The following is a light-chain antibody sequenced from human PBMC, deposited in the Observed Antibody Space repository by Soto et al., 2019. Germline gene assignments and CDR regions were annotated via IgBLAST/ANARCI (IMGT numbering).Light chain of an antibody. CDR3: QQYNNWPPIT. CDR2: GAS. CDR1: QSINRD. Sequence: EIVMTQSPATLSVSPGESATLSCRASQSINRDLAWYEQKPGQTPRRVIYGASTWGTGVPPRFSGSGSGTEFTLTISSLQSEDFAVYYCQQYNNWPPITFGQGTRLEIK. J-gene: IGKJ5*01. V-gene: IGKV3D-15*01.